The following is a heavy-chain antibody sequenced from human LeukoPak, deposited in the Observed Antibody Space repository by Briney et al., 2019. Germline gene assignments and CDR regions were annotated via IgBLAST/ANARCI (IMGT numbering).Heavy chain of an antibody. CDR1: GYTFTGYY. D-gene: IGHD5-12*01. V-gene: IGHV1-2*02. J-gene: IGHJ4*02. CDR2: INPNGGGT. CDR3: AREVATILQSEFDY. Sequence: ATSVKVSCKASGYTFTGYYMHWVRQAPGQGLEWMGWINPNGGGTNYAQKFQGRVTMTRDTSISTAYMELSRLRSDDTAVYYCAREVATILQSEFDYWGQGTLVTVSS.